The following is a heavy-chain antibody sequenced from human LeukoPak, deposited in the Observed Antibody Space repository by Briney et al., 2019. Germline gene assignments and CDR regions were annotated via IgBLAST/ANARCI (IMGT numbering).Heavy chain of an antibody. D-gene: IGHD6-13*01. J-gene: IGHJ4*02. CDR2: IYHSGST. CDR3: ARGGNSWHDY. V-gene: IGHV4-30-2*01. Sequence: SQTLSLTCAVSGGSLSSGGYSWSWMRQPPGKGLEWIGYIYHSGSTYYNPSLRSQVTISVDRSKNQFSLSLSSVTAADTAVYYCARGGNSWHDYWGQGTLVTVSS. CDR1: GGSLSSGGYS.